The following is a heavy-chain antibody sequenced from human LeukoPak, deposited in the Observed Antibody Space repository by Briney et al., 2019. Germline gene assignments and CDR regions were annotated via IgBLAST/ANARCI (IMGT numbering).Heavy chain of an antibody. Sequence: GGSLRLSCAASGFTFSSYAMSWVRQAPGKGLEWVSAISGSGGSTYYADSVKGRFTISRDNSKNTLYLQMNSLRAEDTAVYYCARDSTTFSYYYYGMDVWGQGTTVTVSS. CDR3: ARDSTTFSYYYYGMDV. CDR2: ISGSGGST. CDR1: GFTFSSYA. D-gene: IGHD1-1*01. V-gene: IGHV3-23*01. J-gene: IGHJ6*02.